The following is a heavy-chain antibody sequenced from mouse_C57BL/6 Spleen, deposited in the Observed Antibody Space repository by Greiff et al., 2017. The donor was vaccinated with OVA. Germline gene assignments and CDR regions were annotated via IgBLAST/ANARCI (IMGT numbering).Heavy chain of an antibody. D-gene: IGHD2-3*01. CDR2: INYDGSST. CDR1: GFTFSDYY. Sequence: EVKLMESEGGLVQPGSSMKLSCTASGFTFSDYYMAWVRQVPEKGLEWVANINYDGSSTYYLDSLKSRFIISRDNAKNILYLQMSSLKSEDTATYYCARDDGYGYFDVWGTGTTVTVSS. V-gene: IGHV5-16*01. CDR3: ARDDGYGYFDV. J-gene: IGHJ1*03.